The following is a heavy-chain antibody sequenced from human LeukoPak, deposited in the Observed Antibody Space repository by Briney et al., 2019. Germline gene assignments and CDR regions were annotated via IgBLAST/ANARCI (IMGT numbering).Heavy chain of an antibody. CDR1: GGSISSYY. J-gene: IGHJ5*02. D-gene: IGHD5-12*01. Sequence: SETLSLTCTVSGGSISSYYWSWIRQPPGKGLEWIGYIYYSGRTNYNPSLKSRVTISVDTSKNQLSLKLSSVTAADTAVYYCARLGYSGYDENWFDPCGQGTLVTVSS. CDR2: IYYSGRT. CDR3: ARLGYSGYDENWFDP. V-gene: IGHV4-59*01.